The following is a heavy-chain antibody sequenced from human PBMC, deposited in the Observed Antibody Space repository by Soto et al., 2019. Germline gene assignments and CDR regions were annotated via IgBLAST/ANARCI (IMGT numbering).Heavy chain of an antibody. Sequence: GASVKVSCKASGYIFTNYYMHWVRQAPGQGLEWMGIINPGAGTTTYAQKFQGRVTMTRDTSTRTFYMELSSLRSEDTAVYYCARGKYYYDSSGYYRSPAYWGQGTLVTVSS. V-gene: IGHV1-46*01. J-gene: IGHJ4*02. CDR3: ARGKYYYDSSGYYRSPAY. CDR1: GYIFTNYY. CDR2: INPGAGTT. D-gene: IGHD3-22*01.